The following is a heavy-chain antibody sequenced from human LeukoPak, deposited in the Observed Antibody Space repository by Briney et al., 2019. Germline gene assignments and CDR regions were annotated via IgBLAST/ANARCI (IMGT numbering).Heavy chain of an antibody. CDR1: GFTFSSYE. D-gene: IGHD3-22*01. CDR2: ISSSGSTI. CDR3: AREHYYDSTAYVD. Sequence: SGGSLRLSCAASGFTFSSYEMNWVRQAPGKGLEWVSYISSSGSTIYYADSVKGRFTISRDNAKNSLYLQMNSLRAEDTAVYYCAREHYYDSTAYVDWGQGTLVSVSS. V-gene: IGHV3-48*03. J-gene: IGHJ4*02.